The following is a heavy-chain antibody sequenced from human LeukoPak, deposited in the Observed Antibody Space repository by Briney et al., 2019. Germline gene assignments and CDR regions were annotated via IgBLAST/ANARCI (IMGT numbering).Heavy chain of an antibody. CDR1: GYTVTSYY. D-gene: IGHD6-19*01. Sequence: ASVKVSCKASGYTVTSYYMHWVRQAPGQGLEWMGIINPSGGSTSYAQKFQGRVTMTRDTSTSTVYMELSSLRSEDTAVYYCARDLPSDGSGWSGGDYWGQGTLVTVSS. J-gene: IGHJ4*02. V-gene: IGHV1-46*01. CDR2: INPSGGST. CDR3: ARDLPSDGSGWSGGDY.